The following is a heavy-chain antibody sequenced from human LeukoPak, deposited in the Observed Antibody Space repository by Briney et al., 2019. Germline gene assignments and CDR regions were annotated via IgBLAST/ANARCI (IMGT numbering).Heavy chain of an antibody. Sequence: PGGSLRLSCAASGFTFSSYAMHWVRQAPGKGLEWVAVISYDGSNKYYADSVKDRFTISRDNSKNTLYLQMNSLRAEDTAVYYCARGYCSGGSCHYYFDYWGQGTLVTVSS. J-gene: IGHJ4*02. CDR1: GFTFSSYA. V-gene: IGHV3-30-3*01. CDR3: ARGYCSGGSCHYYFDY. D-gene: IGHD2-15*01. CDR2: ISYDGSNK.